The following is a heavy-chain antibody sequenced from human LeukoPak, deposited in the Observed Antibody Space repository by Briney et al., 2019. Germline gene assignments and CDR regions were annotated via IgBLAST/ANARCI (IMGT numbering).Heavy chain of an antibody. D-gene: IGHD5-18*01. Sequence: SETLSLTCAVYGGPFSAYYWTWIRQPPGKGLEWIGEINHSGSSNYNSSLRSRVTISVDTSYKQFSLRLSSVTAADTAVYYCAPRGDIEHSYVYGKWFDPWGQGTRVTVSS. J-gene: IGHJ5*02. CDR2: INHSGSS. CDR1: GGPFSAYY. CDR3: APRGDIEHSYVYGKWFDP. V-gene: IGHV4-34*01.